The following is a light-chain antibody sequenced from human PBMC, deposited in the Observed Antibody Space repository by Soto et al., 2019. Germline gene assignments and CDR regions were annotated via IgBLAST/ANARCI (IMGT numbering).Light chain of an antibody. V-gene: IGKV1-5*01. CDR1: QSILYSYNNKNY. J-gene: IGKJ1*01. CDR2: DAS. CDR3: QQYNSNWT. Sequence: DIVLTPSPDSLAVSLGERATINCKSSQSILYSYNNKNYLALYQQKPGKAPELRIYDASSLERGVPSRFSGSGSGTEFTRTVSGLQPYYFATEYCQQYNSNWTFGLGTKVDIK.